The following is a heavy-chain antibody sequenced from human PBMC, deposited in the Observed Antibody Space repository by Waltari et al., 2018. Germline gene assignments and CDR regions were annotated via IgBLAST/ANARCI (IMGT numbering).Heavy chain of an antibody. J-gene: IGHJ4*02. CDR2: IYYSGST. V-gene: IGHV4-59*01. Sequence: QVQLQESGPGLVKPSETLSLTCTVSGGSISRYYWSWIRQPPGKGLEWIGYIYYSGSTNYNPSLKSRVTISVDTSKNQFSLKLSSVTAADTAVYYCARVSLLTGGLDYWGQGTLVTVSS. D-gene: IGHD7-27*01. CDR3: ARVSLLTGGLDY. CDR1: GGSISRYY.